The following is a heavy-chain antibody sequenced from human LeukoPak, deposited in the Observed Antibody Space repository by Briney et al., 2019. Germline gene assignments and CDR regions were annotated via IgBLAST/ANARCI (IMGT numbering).Heavy chain of an antibody. V-gene: IGHV3-48*04. D-gene: IGHD6-13*01. J-gene: IGHJ4*02. CDR1: GFTFSSYS. CDR2: ISSSSSTI. Sequence: PGGSLRLSCAASGFTFSSYSMNWVRQAPGKGLEWVSYISSSSSTIYYADSVKGRFTISRDNAKNSLYLQMNSLRAEDTAVYYCARGSPIAAAGEYYFDYWGQGTLVTVSS. CDR3: ARGSPIAAAGEYYFDY.